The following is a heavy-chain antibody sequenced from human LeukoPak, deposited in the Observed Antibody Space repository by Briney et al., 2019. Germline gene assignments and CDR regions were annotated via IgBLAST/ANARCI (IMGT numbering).Heavy chain of an antibody. V-gene: IGHV1-2*02. D-gene: IGHD4-23*01. J-gene: IGHJ5*02. CDR2: INPNSGGT. Sequence: ASVKVSCKASGYTFTGYYMHWVRQAPGQGLEWMGWINPNSGGTNYAQKFQGRVTMTRDTSIGTAYMELSRLRSDDTAVYYCARISYGGNSYTLKSWFDPWGQGTLVTVSS. CDR1: GYTFTGYY. CDR3: ARISYGGNSYTLKSWFDP.